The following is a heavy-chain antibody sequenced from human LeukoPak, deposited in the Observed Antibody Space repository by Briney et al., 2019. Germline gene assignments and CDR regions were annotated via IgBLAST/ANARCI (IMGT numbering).Heavy chain of an antibody. V-gene: IGHV4-34*01. CDR2: INHSGST. CDR3: ARDVATYYYYYMDV. D-gene: IGHD1-26*01. Sequence: SDTLSLTCAVNGGSFSRYYWSWIRLPPGKGLEWIGEINHSGSTNYNPSLKSRVTISVDTSKNEFSLKLSSVTAADTAVYYCARDVATYYYYYMDVWGKGTTVTVSS. J-gene: IGHJ6*03. CDR1: GGSFSRYY.